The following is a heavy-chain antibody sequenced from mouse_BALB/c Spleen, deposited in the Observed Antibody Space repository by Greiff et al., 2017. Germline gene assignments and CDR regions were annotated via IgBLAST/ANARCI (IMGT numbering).Heavy chain of an antibody. CDR1: GFNFNDSY. CDR2: IDPANGNT. Sequence: VQLQQSGAELVKPGASVQLSCTASGFNFNDSYMHWVKQRPEQGLEWIGRIDPANGNTKYDPKFQGKATITADTSSNPAYLQRSSLTSEDTAVYDRARSKRNDGFAYWGQGTLVTVSA. V-gene: IGHV14-3*02. J-gene: IGHJ3*01. D-gene: IGHD2-14*01. CDR3: ARSKRNDGFAY.